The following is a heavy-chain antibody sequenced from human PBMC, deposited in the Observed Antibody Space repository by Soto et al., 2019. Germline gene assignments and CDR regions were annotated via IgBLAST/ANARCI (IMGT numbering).Heavy chain of an antibody. CDR3: ARGSAFIGLDY. CDR2: IGTSGSYI. Sequence: AGSLRLSCAVSGFIFSRYSMNWVRQAPGKGLEWVSSIGTSGSYIYDTDSVKGRFTISRDNTKDSLYLQMNSLRAEDTAIYYCARGSAFIGLDYWGQGTPVTVSS. V-gene: IGHV3-21*01. D-gene: IGHD1-26*01. J-gene: IGHJ4*02. CDR1: GFIFSRYS.